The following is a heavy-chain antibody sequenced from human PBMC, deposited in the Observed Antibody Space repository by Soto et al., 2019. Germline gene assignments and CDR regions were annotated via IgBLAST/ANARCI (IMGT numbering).Heavy chain of an antibody. CDR2: ISHHGINT. D-gene: IGHD1-1*01. J-gene: IGHJ4*02. V-gene: IGHV3-30-3*01. Sequence: QAGGSLRLSCAASGFTFSNNAMHWVRQAPGKGLEWMGIISHHGINTYYADSVKGRFTISRDNSKSTLYLHMNSLRPDDTAVYYCARAFGTEGNDYWGQGTLVTVSS. CDR3: ARAFGTEGNDY. CDR1: GFTFSNNA.